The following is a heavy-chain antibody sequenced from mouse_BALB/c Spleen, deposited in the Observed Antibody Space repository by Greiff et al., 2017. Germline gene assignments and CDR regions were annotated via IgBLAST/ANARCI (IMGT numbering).Heavy chain of an antibody. J-gene: IGHJ4*01. V-gene: IGHV2-3*01. Sequence: VNVVESGPGLVAPSQSLSITCTVSGFSLTSYGVSWVRQPPGKGLEWLGVIWGDGSTNYHSALISRLSISKDNSKSQVFLKLNSLQTDDTATYYCAKPTTTYYGSLDYYAMDYWGQGTSVTVSS. CDR1: GFSLTSYG. D-gene: IGHD1-1*01. CDR2: IWGDGST. CDR3: AKPTTTYYGSLDYYAMDY.